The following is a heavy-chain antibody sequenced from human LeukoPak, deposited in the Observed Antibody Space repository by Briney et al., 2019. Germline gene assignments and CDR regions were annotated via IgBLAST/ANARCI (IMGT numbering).Heavy chain of an antibody. V-gene: IGHV3-30*04. J-gene: IGHJ4*02. CDR1: GFTFSSYA. Sequence: GRSLRLSCAASGFTFSSYAMHWVRQAPGKGLEWVAVISYDGSNKYYADSVKGRFTISRDNSKNTLYLQMNSLRAEDTAVYYCARGSGSYYEDFDYWGQGTLVTVSP. CDR2: ISYDGSNK. D-gene: IGHD1-26*01. CDR3: ARGSGSYYEDFDY.